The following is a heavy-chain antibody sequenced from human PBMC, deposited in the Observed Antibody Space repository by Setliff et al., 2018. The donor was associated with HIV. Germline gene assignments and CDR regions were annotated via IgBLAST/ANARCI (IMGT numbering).Heavy chain of an antibody. V-gene: IGHV3-73*01. J-gene: IGHJ4*02. D-gene: IGHD6-19*01. CDR1: GFTFSGSA. CDR2: IRTKINNYAT. Sequence: SLKISCAASGFTFSGSAIHWVRQASGRGLEWIGRIRTKINNYATTYTASVKDRFISSRDDSKNTAFLQMNSLKSEDTAVYYCTGWGSGWPQNYWGQGTLVTVSS. CDR3: TGWGSGWPQNY.